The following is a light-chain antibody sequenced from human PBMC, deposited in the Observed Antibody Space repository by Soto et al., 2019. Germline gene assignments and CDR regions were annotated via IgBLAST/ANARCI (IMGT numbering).Light chain of an antibody. J-gene: IGKJ5*01. CDR1: QSVSSY. CDR2: DAS. V-gene: IGKV3-11*01. CDR3: QQRNNWPPIT. Sequence: PGERATLSCRASQSVSSYLAWYQQKPGQAPRLLIYDASNRATGIPARFSGSGSGTDFTLTISSLEPEDFAVYYCQQRNNWPPITFGQGTRLEIK.